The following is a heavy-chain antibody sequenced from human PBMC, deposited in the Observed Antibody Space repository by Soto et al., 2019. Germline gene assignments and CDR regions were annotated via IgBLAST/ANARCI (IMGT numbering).Heavy chain of an antibody. V-gene: IGHV3-11*03. D-gene: IGHD6-13*01. J-gene: IGHJ3*02. CDR3: ATGQQVRMADI. CDR1: GFSVSGYY. Sequence: QVQLLESGGGLVKPGGSLRLSCAASGFSVSGYYMGWIHQPPGKGLEWLSYISSDSRDTKHADSVKGRFTISRDNAKNSLYLQMNSLRAEDTAVYFCATGQQVRMADIWGQGTMVTVSS. CDR2: ISSDSRDT.